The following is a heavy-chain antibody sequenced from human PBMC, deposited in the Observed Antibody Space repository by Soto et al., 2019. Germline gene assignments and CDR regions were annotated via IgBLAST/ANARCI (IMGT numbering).Heavy chain of an antibody. CDR3: ARWYYGSGTYYPGIDY. CDR2: ISTYNGNT. Sequence: ASVKVSCKASGYTFTNYGISWVRQAPGQGLEWMGWISTYNGNTNYAQKLQGRVTMTTDTSASTAYMELRSLRSDDTAVYYCARWYYGSGTYYPGIDYWGQGALVTVSS. D-gene: IGHD3-10*01. V-gene: IGHV1-18*01. CDR1: GYTFTNYG. J-gene: IGHJ4*02.